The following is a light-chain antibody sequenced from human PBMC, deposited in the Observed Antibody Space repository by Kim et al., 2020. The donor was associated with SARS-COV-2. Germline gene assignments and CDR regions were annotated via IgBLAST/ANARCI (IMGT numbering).Light chain of an antibody. CDR1: SSNIGAGYD. Sequence: QSVLTQPPSVSGAPGQRVTISCTGSSSNIGAGYDVHWYQQVPGTAPKLLIYGNSNRPSGVPDRFSGSKSGTSASLAITGLQAEDEADYYCQSYDSSLSGPNWVFGGGTKLTVL. J-gene: IGLJ3*02. CDR3: QSYDSSLSGPNWV. V-gene: IGLV1-40*01. CDR2: GNS.